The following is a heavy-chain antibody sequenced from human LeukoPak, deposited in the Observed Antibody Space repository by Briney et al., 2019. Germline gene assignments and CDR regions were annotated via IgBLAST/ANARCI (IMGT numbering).Heavy chain of an antibody. CDR1: GGSISSYY. CDR2: IYYSGYT. CDR3: ARERLYCSGGSCYLLFDY. Sequence: PSETVSLTCTVSGGSISSYYWSWIRQPPGKGLEWIGHIYYSGYTNYNPSLKSRVTISVDTSKNQFSLKLSSVTAADTDVCYSARERLYCSGGSCYLLFDYWGQGTLVTVSS. D-gene: IGHD2-15*01. J-gene: IGHJ4*02. V-gene: IGHV4-59*01.